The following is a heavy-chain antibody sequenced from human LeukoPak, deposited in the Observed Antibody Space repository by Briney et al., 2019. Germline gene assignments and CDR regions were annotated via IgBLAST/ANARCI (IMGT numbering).Heavy chain of an antibody. J-gene: IGHJ3*02. CDR3: ATEFVTPGAFDI. CDR2: FDPEDGET. Sequence: ASVKVSCKVSGYTLTELSMHWVRQAPGKGLEWMGGFDPEDGETIHAQKFQGRVTMTEDTSTDTAYMELSSLRSEDTAVYYCATEFVTPGAFDIWGQGTMVTVSS. D-gene: IGHD2/OR15-2a*01. V-gene: IGHV1-24*01. CDR1: GYTLTELS.